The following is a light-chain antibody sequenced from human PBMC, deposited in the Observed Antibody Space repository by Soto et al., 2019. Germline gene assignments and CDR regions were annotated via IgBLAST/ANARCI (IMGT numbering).Light chain of an antibody. J-gene: IGLJ1*01. CDR2: EVN. Sequence: QSALTQPPSASWSPGQSVTISCTGTSSDVGSYDYVSWYQQHPGKAPKLIIYEVNKRPSGVPDRFSGSKSGNTASLTVSGLQPEDEADYYCSSYRGIHTFVFGTGTKVP. CDR1: SSDVGSYDY. V-gene: IGLV2-8*01. CDR3: SSYRGIHTFV.